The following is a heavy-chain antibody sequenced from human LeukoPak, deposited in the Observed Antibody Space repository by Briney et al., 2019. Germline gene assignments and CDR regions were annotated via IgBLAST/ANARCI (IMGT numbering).Heavy chain of an antibody. Sequence: GGSLRLSCAASGFTFSDYYMSWIRQAPGKGLEWVSYINVGGSTMFYGDSVKGRFTVSRDNAKNSLYLQMNSLRAEDTAVYYCAREETGYLDYWGQGTLVTVSS. V-gene: IGHV3-11*01. D-gene: IGHD1-14*01. CDR3: AREETGYLDY. CDR2: INVGGSTM. J-gene: IGHJ4*02. CDR1: GFTFSDYY.